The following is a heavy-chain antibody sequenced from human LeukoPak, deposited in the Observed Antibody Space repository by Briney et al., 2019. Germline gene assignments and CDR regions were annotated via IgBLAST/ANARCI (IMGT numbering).Heavy chain of an antibody. Sequence: RASVKVSCKASGGTFSSYAISWVRQAPGQGLEWMGGIIPIFGTANYAQKFQGRVTITADESTSTAYMELSSLRSEDTAVYYCAGVVGYRYYDSSGYFHFDYWGQGTLVTVSS. J-gene: IGHJ4*02. V-gene: IGHV1-69*13. D-gene: IGHD3-22*01. CDR2: IIPIFGTA. CDR3: AGVVGYRYYDSSGYFHFDY. CDR1: GGTFSSYA.